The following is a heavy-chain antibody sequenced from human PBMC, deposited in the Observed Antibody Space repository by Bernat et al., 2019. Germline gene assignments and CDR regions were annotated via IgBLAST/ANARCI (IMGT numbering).Heavy chain of an antibody. Sequence: EVQLLESGGGLVQPGGSLRLSCAASGFTFSSYAMSWVRQAPGKGLEWVSSISGSGGSTYYADSVKGRFTISRDNSKNTLYLQMNSLRAEDTAVYYCAKRGYCSGGSCYQFDYWGQGTLVIVSS. V-gene: IGHV3-23*01. CDR3: AKRGYCSGGSCYQFDY. CDR2: ISGSGGST. D-gene: IGHD2-15*01. J-gene: IGHJ4*02. CDR1: GFTFSSYA.